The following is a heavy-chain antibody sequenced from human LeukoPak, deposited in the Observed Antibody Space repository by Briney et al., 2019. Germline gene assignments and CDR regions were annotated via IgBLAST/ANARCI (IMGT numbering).Heavy chain of an antibody. CDR3: ARSGGRYSGYDYFDY. CDR1: GFTFSGFE. Sequence: GGSLRLSCAASGFTFSGFEMNWVRQAPGNGLEWVSYISSSGDYTNTADSVKGRFTISRDNTRNSLYLQMNSLRAEDTAVYYCARSGGRYSGYDYFDYWGQGTLVTVSS. CDR2: ISSSGDYT. J-gene: IGHJ4*02. D-gene: IGHD5-12*01. V-gene: IGHV3-48*03.